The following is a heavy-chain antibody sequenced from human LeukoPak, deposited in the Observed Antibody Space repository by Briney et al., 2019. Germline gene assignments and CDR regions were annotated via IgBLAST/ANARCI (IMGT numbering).Heavy chain of an antibody. J-gene: IGHJ4*02. CDR1: GFTFSSYA. CDR3: ARDGVYSSNFNY. Sequence: PGRSLRLSCAASGFTFSSYAMHWVRQAPGKGLEWVAVISYDGSNKYYADSVKGRFTISRDNAKNSLYLQMNSLRAEDTAVYYCARDGVYSSNFNYWGQGTLVTVSS. V-gene: IGHV3-30-3*01. D-gene: IGHD6-19*01. CDR2: ISYDGSNK.